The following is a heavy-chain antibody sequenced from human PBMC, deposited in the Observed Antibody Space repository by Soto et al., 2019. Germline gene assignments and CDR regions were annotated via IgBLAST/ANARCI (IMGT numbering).Heavy chain of an antibody. J-gene: IGHJ4*01. Sequence: GASVEPSSEALRYSYSADHIHCGRLATGQGLECMGWVDPRSGATKYAQRFQGRVIMTRDTSVHTVYMELSGLTSDDTAVYYCATDDYGAYAFWGQGTLVTVSS. V-gene: IGHV1-2*02. CDR3: ATDDYGAYAF. CDR2: VDPRSGAT. CDR1: RYSYSADH. D-gene: IGHD4-17*01.